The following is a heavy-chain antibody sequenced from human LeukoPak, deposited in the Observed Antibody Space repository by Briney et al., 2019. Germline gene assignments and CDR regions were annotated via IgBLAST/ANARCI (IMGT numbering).Heavy chain of an antibody. CDR1: GFSFSSYA. V-gene: IGHV3-30*02. Sequence: PGGSLRLSCAASGFSFSSYAMSWVRQAPGKGLEWVAFIPYDGSNKYYADSVKGRFTISRDNSKNTLYLQMNSLRAEDTAVYYCARDCDSSTCYDYWGQGTLVTVSS. J-gene: IGHJ4*02. CDR3: ARDCDSSTCYDY. D-gene: IGHD6-13*01. CDR2: IPYDGSNK.